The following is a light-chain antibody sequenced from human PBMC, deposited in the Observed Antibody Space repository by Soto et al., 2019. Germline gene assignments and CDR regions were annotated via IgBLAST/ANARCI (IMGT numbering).Light chain of an antibody. CDR1: SGFNVDSFM. V-gene: IGLV5-45*02. CDR3: LIWYGSAVI. CDR2: YRSDSDK. Sequence: QTVVTQPSSLSASPGASASLTCTLRSGFNVDSFMIYWYQQKPGSPPHYLLRYRSDSDKQQGSGVPSRFSGSKDASANAGILLISGLQSEDEADYYCLIWYGSAVIFGGGTKLTVL. J-gene: IGLJ2*01.